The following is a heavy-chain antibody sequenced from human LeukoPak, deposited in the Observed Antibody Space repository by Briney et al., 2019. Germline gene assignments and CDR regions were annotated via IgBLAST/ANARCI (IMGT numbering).Heavy chain of an antibody. CDR2: INHSGST. CDR3: ARIGDTAMAYAFDI. Sequence: SETLSLTCAVYGGSFSGYYWSWIRQPPGKGLEWIGEINHSGSTNYNPSLKSRVTTSVDTSKNQFSLKLSSVTAADTAVYYCARIGDTAMAYAFDIWGQGTMVTVSS. V-gene: IGHV4-34*01. D-gene: IGHD5-18*01. CDR1: GGSFSGYY. J-gene: IGHJ3*02.